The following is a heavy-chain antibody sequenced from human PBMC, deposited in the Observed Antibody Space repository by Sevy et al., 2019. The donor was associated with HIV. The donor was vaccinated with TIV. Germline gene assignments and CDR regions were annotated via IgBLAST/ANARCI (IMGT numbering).Heavy chain of an antibody. J-gene: IGHJ6*03. CDR2: ISSSSRTI. CDR1: GFTFSSYS. CDR3: ARAMATTGYYYYYMDV. D-gene: IGHD5-12*01. Sequence: GGSLRLSCAASGFTFSSYSMNWVRQAPGKGLEWVSYISSSSRTIYYADSVKGRFTISRDNVKNSLYLQMNSLRDEETAVYYCARAMATTGYYYYYMDVWGKGTTVTVSS. V-gene: IGHV3-48*02.